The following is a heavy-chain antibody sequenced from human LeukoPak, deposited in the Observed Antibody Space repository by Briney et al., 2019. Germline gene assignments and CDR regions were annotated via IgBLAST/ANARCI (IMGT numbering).Heavy chain of an antibody. CDR3: ASTTTSGSYWYNWFDP. D-gene: IGHD1-26*01. J-gene: IGHJ5*02. Sequence: PSETLSLTCTVSGGSISSYYWSWIRQPAGKGLEWIGRIYTSGSTDYNPSLKSRVTMSVDTSKNQFSLKLSSVTAADTAVYYCASTTTSGSYWYNWFDPWGQGTLVTVSS. CDR2: IYTSGST. V-gene: IGHV4-4*07. CDR1: GGSISSYY.